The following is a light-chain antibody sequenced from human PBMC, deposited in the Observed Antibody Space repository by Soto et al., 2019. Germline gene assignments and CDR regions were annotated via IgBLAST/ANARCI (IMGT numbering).Light chain of an antibody. V-gene: IGLV2-14*01. Sequence: SALTQPASVSGSPGQSITISCTGTSSDVGGYDYVSWYQQHPGKAPKLMIYEVSNRPSWVSNRFSGSKSGNTASLTISGLQAEDEADYYCSSYTSSSTPWVFVGGTKLTVL. CDR3: SSYTSSSTPWV. CDR1: SSDVGGYDY. J-gene: IGLJ3*02. CDR2: EVS.